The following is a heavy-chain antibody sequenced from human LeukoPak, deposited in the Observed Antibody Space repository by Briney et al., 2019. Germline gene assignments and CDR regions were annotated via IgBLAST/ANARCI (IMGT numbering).Heavy chain of an antibody. CDR1: GYTFTSYG. D-gene: IGHD2-15*01. J-gene: IGHJ4*02. CDR3: AREGYCSGGSCYSGVPDY. Sequence: GASAKVSCKASGYTFTSYGISWVRQAPGQGLEWMGWISAYNGNTNYAQKLQGRVTMTTDTSTSTAYMEPRSLRSDDTAVYYCAREGYCSGGSCYSGVPDYWGQGTLVTVSS. CDR2: ISAYNGNT. V-gene: IGHV1-18*01.